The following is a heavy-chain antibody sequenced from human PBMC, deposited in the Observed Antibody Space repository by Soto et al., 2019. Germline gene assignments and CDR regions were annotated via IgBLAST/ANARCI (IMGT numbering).Heavy chain of an antibody. CDR2: ISAYNGNT. CDR3: ARDRGDCTPVVGPCYYYYYGMDV. J-gene: IGHJ6*02. Sequence: ASVKVSCKASGYTFTSYGISWVRQAPGQGLEWMGWISAYNGNTNYAQKLQGRVTMTTDTSTSTAYMELRSLRSDDTAVYYCARDRGDCTPVVGPCYYYYYGMDVWGQGTTVTVSS. CDR1: GYTFTSYG. D-gene: IGHD2-8*01. V-gene: IGHV1-18*01.